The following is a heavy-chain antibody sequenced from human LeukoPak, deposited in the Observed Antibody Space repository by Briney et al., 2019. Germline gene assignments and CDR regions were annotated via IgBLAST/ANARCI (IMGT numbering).Heavy chain of an antibody. CDR2: ISSSSSYI. Sequence: GGSLRLSCAASGFTFSSYSMSWVRQAPGKGLEWVSSISSSSSYIYYADSVKGRFTISRDNAKNSLYLQMNSLRAEDTAVYYCARVITMVRGGLDYYYYGMDVWGQGTTVTVSS. CDR1: GFTFSSYS. CDR3: ARVITMVRGGLDYYYYGMDV. D-gene: IGHD3-10*01. V-gene: IGHV3-21*01. J-gene: IGHJ6*02.